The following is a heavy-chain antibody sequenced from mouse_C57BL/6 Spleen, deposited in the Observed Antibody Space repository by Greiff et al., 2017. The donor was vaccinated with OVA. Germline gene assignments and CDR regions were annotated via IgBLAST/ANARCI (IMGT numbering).Heavy chain of an antibody. Sequence: QVQLQQPGTELVKPGASVTLSCKASGYTFTSYWMHWVKQRPGQGLEWIGNINPSNGGTNYNEQFKCKATLTVDKSSSTAYMQLSSLTSEDSAVYYGASPLYYYGSSSFFDYWGQGTTLTVSS. CDR2: INPSNGGT. D-gene: IGHD1-1*01. CDR3: ASPLYYYGSSSFFDY. J-gene: IGHJ2*01. CDR1: GYTFTSYW. V-gene: IGHV1-53*01.